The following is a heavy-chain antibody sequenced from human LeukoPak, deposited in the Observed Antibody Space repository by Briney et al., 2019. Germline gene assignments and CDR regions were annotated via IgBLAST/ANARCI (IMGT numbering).Heavy chain of an antibody. D-gene: IGHD5-24*01. J-gene: IGHJ4*02. CDR2: INPSGGST. V-gene: IGHV1-46*01. Sequence: ASVKVSKASGYTFTSYYMHWVRQAPGQGLEWMGIINPSGGSTSYAQKFQGRVTVTRDMSTSTVYMELSSLRSEDTAVYYCARVGRDGYSGFDYWGQGTLVTVSS. CDR3: ARVGRDGYSGFDY. CDR1: GYTFTSYY.